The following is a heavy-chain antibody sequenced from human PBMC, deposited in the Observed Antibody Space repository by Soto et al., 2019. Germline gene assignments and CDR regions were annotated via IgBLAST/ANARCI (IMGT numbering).Heavy chain of an antibody. J-gene: IGHJ4*02. CDR2: IYYSGST. CDR3: ERLYSSSGNDY. V-gene: IGHV4-39*01. CDR1: GGSISSSSYY. Sequence: NPSETLSLTCTVSGGSISSSSYYWGWIRQPPGKGLEWIGSIYYSGSTYYNPSLKSRVTISVDTSKNQFSLKLSSVTAADTAVYYCERLYSSSGNDYWGQGTLVTVSS. D-gene: IGHD6-6*01.